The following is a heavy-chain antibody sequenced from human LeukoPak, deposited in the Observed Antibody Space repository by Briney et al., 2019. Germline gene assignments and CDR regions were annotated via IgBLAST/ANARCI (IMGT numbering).Heavy chain of an antibody. CDR1: GGSISSYY. J-gene: IGHJ4*02. CDR2: IYYSGST. V-gene: IGHV4-59*08. CDR3: ARHGTGKYYFDY. D-gene: IGHD1-7*01. Sequence: SETLSLTCTVSGGSISSYYWSWIRQPPGKGLEWIGYIYYSGSTNYNPSLKSRVTISVDTSKNQFSLKLSSVTAADTAVYYYARHGTGKYYFDYWGQGTLVTVSS.